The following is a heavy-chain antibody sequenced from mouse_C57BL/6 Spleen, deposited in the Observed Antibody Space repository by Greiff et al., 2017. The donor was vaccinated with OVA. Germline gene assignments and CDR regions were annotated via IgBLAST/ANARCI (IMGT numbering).Heavy chain of an antibody. J-gene: IGHJ2*01. CDR2: IYPGDGDT. D-gene: IGHD4-1*01. V-gene: IGHV1-82*01. CDR3: ARELLGLDY. Sequence: QVQLQQSGPELVKPGASVKISCKASGYAFSSSWMNWVKQRPGKGLEWIGRIYPGDGDTNYNGKFKGKATLTADKSSSTAYMQLSSLTSEDSAVYFCARELLGLDYWGQGTTLTVSS. CDR1: GYAFSSSW.